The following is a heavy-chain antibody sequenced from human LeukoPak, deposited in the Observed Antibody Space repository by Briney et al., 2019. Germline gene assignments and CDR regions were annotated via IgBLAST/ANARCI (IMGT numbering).Heavy chain of an antibody. CDR2: IRSKAYGGTT. V-gene: IGHV3-49*04. CDR3: TRDGGDSSSWFPFDS. J-gene: IGHJ4*02. Sequence: PGGSLGLSCTASGFSFGDHAMSWVRQAPGKGLEWVGFIRSKAYGGTTEYAASVKGRFTISRDDSKSIAYLQMNSLKTEDTAVYYCTRDGGDSSSWFPFDSWGQGTLVTVSS. CDR1: GFSFGDHA. D-gene: IGHD6-13*01.